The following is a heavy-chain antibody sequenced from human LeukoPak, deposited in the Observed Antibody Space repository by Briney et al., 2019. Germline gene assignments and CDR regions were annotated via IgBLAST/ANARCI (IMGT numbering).Heavy chain of an antibody. J-gene: IGHJ5*02. V-gene: IGHV4-59*01. CDR2: INYSGST. CDR1: GGSINSYY. CDR3: ARARDGHINNWFDP. D-gene: IGHD5-24*01. Sequence: SETLSLTCTVSGGSINSYYWSWIRQPPGKGLEWIGYINYSGSTNYNPSLKSRVTISVDTSKNQFSLKMSSVTAADTAVYYCARARDGHINNWFDPWGQGTLVTVSS.